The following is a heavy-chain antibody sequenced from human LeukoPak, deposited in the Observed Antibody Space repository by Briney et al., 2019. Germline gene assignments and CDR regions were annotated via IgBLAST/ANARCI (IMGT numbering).Heavy chain of an antibody. J-gene: IGHJ6*02. D-gene: IGHD2-8*02. CDR1: GGSFSDYY. CDR3: ARGLVEYAYAAGNFFRWARPRGRGMDV. Sequence: SETLSLTCAVYGGSFSDYYWSWIRQPPGKGLEWIGEINHSGSTNYNPSLKSRVTISVDTSKNQFSLKLSSVTAADTARYYFARGLVEYAYAAGNFFRWARPRGRGMDVWGQGTTVTVSS. V-gene: IGHV4-34*01. CDR2: INHSGST.